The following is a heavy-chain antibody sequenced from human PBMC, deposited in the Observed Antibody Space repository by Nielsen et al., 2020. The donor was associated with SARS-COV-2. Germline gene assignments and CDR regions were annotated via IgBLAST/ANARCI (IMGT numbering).Heavy chain of an antibody. CDR3: ARGGIALVRGTPERFDP. J-gene: IGHJ5*02. CDR2: MNTNTGDP. CDR1: GYTFSHYV. D-gene: IGHD3-10*01. V-gene: IGHV7-4-1*02. Sequence: ASVKVSCKASGYTFSHYVINWVRQAPGQGLEGMGRMNTNTGDPMYAQDFTGRFVFSLDSSVSTAYLHISGLKPEDTAVYYCARGGIALVRGTPERFDPWGQGTLVTVSS.